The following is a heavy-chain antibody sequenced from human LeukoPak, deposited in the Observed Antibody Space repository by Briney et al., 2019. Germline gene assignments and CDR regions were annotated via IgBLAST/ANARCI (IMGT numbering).Heavy chain of an antibody. D-gene: IGHD3-16*01. CDR2: ISSSSSYI. J-gene: IGHJ4*02. Sequence: GGSLRLSCAASGFTFSSYSMNWVRQAPGKGLEWVSSISSSSSYIYYADSVKGRFTISRDNAKNSLYLQMNSLRAEDTAVYYCARGRSDHVWGSFNINYWGQGTLVTVSS. CDR3: ARGRSDHVWGSFNINY. CDR1: GFTFSSYS. V-gene: IGHV3-21*01.